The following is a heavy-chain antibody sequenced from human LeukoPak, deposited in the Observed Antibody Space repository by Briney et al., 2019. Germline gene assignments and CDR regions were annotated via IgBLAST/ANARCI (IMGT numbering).Heavy chain of an antibody. Sequence: GGSLRLSCAASGFTFSSYAMSWVRQGPGKGLERVSAISGSGGSTYYADSVKGRFTISRDNSKNTLYLQMNSLRAEDTAVYYCAKISYCYDSSGYYLDYFDSWGQGTLVTVSS. D-gene: IGHD3-22*01. CDR1: GFTFSSYA. CDR3: AKISYCYDSSGYYLDYFDS. V-gene: IGHV3-23*01. J-gene: IGHJ4*02. CDR2: ISGSGGST.